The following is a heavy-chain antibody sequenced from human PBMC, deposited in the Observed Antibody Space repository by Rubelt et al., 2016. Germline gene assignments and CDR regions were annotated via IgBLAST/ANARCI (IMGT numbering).Heavy chain of an antibody. J-gene: IGHJ4*02. V-gene: IGHV3-30*02. CDR3: VKGWYTSGN. CDR2: IRYDGTNK. CDR1: FSDYG. D-gene: IGHD6-19*01. Sequence: FSDYGMHWVRQAPGKGLEWVAFIRYDGTNKYYADSVKGRFTISRVNSKNTLYLQVSSLRAEDTAVYYCVKGWYTSGNWGQGTLVTVSS.